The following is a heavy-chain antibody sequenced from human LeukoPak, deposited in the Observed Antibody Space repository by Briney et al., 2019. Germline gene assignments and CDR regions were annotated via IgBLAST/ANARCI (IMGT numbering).Heavy chain of an antibody. CDR2: INNDGGDT. CDR1: GFTFNSHW. CDR3: VRGSFGPDI. Sequence: GGSLRLSCAASGFTFNSHWMHWVRQAPGKGLVWVSRINNDGGDTIYADSVKGRFSISRDNAKNTLYLQMNSLRAEDTAVYYCVRGSFGPDIWGQGTMVTVSS. D-gene: IGHD3/OR15-3a*01. V-gene: IGHV3-74*01. J-gene: IGHJ3*02.